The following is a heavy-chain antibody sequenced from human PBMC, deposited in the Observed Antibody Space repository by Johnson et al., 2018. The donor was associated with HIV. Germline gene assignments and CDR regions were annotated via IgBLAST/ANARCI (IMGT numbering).Heavy chain of an antibody. D-gene: IGHD3-16*02. V-gene: IGHV3-23*04. Sequence: VQLVESGGGLVQPGGSLRLSCAASGFTFSSYAMSWVRQAPGKGLAWVSAISGSGGSTYYADSVKGRFTVSRDNSKNTLYLQMNSLTAEDTAVYYCARENYDYVWESYRKGGAFDIWGQGTMVTVSS. CDR3: ARENYDYVWESYRKGGAFDI. J-gene: IGHJ3*02. CDR1: GFTFSSYA. CDR2: ISGSGGST.